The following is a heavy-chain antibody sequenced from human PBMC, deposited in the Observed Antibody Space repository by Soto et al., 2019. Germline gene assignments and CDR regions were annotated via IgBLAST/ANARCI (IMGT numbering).Heavy chain of an antibody. CDR3: ARVRGYSNYYYHYYGMDV. CDR2: IWYDGSNK. V-gene: IGHV3-33*01. D-gene: IGHD4-4*01. CDR1: GFTFSSYG. J-gene: IGHJ6*02. Sequence: PGGSLRLSCAASGFTFSSYGMHWVRQAPGKGLEWVAVIWYDGSNKYYADSVKGRFTISRDNSKNTLYLQMNSLRAEDTAVYYCARVRGYSNYYYHYYGMDVWGQGTTVTVSS.